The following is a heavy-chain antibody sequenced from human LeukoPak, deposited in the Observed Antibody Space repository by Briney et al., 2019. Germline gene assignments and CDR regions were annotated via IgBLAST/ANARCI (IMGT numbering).Heavy chain of an antibody. D-gene: IGHD2-2*01. CDR2: INWSGGST. CDR1: GFAFDEHG. J-gene: IGHJ4*02. CDR3: ARAPITSPFYFDY. Sequence: GSLRLSCTASGFAFDEHGMSWVRQVPGKGLEWVSGINWSGGSTGYADSLRGRFTISRDNAKNSLYLQMDSLRAEDTALYYCARAPITSPFYFDYWGQGTLVTVSS. V-gene: IGHV3-20*04.